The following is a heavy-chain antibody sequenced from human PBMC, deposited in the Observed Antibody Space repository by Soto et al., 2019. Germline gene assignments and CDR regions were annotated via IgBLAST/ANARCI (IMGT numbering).Heavy chain of an antibody. CDR1: GGSISSGGYY. Sequence: QVQLQESGPGLVKPSQTLSLTCTVSGGSISSGGYYWSWIRQHPGTGLEWIGYIYYSGSTYYNPSLKRRVTISVDTSKNQFSLKLSSVTAADTAVYYCAREGRGHVATVHFDYWGQGTLVTVSS. V-gene: IGHV4-31*03. J-gene: IGHJ4*02. CDR3: AREGRGHVATVHFDY. CDR2: IYYSGST. D-gene: IGHD5-12*01.